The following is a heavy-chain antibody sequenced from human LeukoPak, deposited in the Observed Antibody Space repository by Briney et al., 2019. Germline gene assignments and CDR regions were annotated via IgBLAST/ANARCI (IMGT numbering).Heavy chain of an antibody. CDR1: GCTFSSYA. J-gene: IGHJ1*01. CDR2: ITTGGRP. Sequence: GGSLRLSCAASGCTFSSYAMSWVRQAPGKGLDWVSVITTGGRPYYADSGKGRFTISRDNSKNTVYLQMNGLRAEDTAVYYCVKNGALAVDYFQHWGQGALVTVSS. V-gene: IGHV3-23*01. D-gene: IGHD6-19*01. CDR3: VKNGALAVDYFQH.